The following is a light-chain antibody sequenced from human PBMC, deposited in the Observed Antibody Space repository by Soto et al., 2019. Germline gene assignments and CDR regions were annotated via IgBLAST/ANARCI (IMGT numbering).Light chain of an antibody. Sequence: LVLTQAPVTLSLSPGERATLCCRASWIVTSSYLAWYQQKPGQPPRLLIYGASDRAAGIPDRFSGSGSGTDFTLTISRLEPADFAVYYCQQYDTSLWAYTFGQGTKVDIK. CDR3: QQYDTSLWAYT. J-gene: IGKJ2*01. V-gene: IGKV3-20*01. CDR2: GAS. CDR1: WIVTSSY.